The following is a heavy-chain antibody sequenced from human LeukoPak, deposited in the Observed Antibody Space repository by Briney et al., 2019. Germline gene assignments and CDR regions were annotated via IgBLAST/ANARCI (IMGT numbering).Heavy chain of an antibody. Sequence: GGSLRLSCAASGFTFDDYAMHWVRQAPGEGLEWVSGISWNSGSIGYADSVKGRFTISRDNAKNSLYLQMNSLRAEDTALYYCANDIRGDYDILTGYYSSAFDIWGQGTMVTVSS. D-gene: IGHD3-9*01. V-gene: IGHV3-9*01. J-gene: IGHJ3*02. CDR3: ANDIRGDYDILTGYYSSAFDI. CDR1: GFTFDDYA. CDR2: ISWNSGSI.